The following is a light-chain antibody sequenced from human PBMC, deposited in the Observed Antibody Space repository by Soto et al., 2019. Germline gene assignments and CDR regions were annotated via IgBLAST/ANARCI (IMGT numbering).Light chain of an antibody. CDR3: ATWDNRLNNVL. J-gene: IGLJ7*01. CDR1: FSNIGSNY. CDR2: GTT. V-gene: IGLV1-47*01. Sequence: QAVVTQPPSASGTPGQTVTISCSGSFSNIGSNYVYWYQQLPGTAPKLLIYGTTQRPLGVPDRFSGSKSGTSASLAISGLRSGDEADYFCATWDNRLNNVLFGGGTQLTVL.